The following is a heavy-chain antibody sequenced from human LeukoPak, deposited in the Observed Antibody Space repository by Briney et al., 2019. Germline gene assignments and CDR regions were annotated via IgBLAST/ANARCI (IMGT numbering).Heavy chain of an antibody. CDR2: IIPIFGTA. CDR3: AREYYYDSSGYYFDY. CDR1: GGTFSSYA. D-gene: IGHD3-22*01. J-gene: IGHJ4*02. V-gene: IGHV1-69*05. Sequence: SVKVSCKASGGTFSSYAISRVRQAPGQGLEWMGGIIPIFGTANYAQKFQGRVTITTDESTSTAYMELSSLRSEDTAVYYCAREYYYDSSGYYFDYWGQGTLVTVSS.